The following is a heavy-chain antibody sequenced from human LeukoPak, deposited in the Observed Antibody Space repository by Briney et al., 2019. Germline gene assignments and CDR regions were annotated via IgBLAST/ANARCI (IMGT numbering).Heavy chain of an antibody. J-gene: IGHJ5*02. CDR2: IYYSGSA. V-gene: IGHV4-61*08. Sequence: PSQTLSLTSAAPGGPLSSGGYSWSWTRQPTGKGLEWIGYIYYSGSANYNPSLKSRVTISVDTSKDQFSLKLSSVTAADTAVYYCARSSLDSSSPYWFDPWGQGTLVTVSS. CDR1: GGPLSSGGYS. D-gene: IGHD6-19*01. CDR3: ARSSLDSSSPYWFDP.